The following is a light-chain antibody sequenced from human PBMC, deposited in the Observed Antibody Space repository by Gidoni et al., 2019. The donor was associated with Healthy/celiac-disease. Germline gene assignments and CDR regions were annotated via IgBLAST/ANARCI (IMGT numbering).Light chain of an antibody. J-gene: IGKJ2*01. V-gene: IGKV1-39*01. CDR1: QSISSY. CDR2: AAS. CDR3: QQSYSTPPYT. Sequence: DIQMTQSPSSLSASVPGDRVTITCRASQSISSYLNWYQQKPGKAPKLLIYAASSLQSGVPSRFSGSGSGTDFTLTISSLQPEDFATYYCQQSYSTPPYTFGQGTKLEIK.